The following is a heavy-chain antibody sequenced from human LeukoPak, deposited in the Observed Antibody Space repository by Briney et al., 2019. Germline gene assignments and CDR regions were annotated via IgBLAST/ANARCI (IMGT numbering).Heavy chain of an antibody. CDR3: ARSGLGTVTSIHWFDP. CDR1: GGSLSVHN. D-gene: IGHD4-17*01. CDR2: INHSGST. Sequence: SDTLSLTCAVYGGSLSVHNCGAIRQTPQKRHGRIGGINHSGSTNHNPALTSRVTISLDTPKNKISLKLRSVSAADTAVYYWARSGLGTVTSIHWFDPWGQGTLVTVSS. V-gene: IGHV4-34*01. J-gene: IGHJ5*02.